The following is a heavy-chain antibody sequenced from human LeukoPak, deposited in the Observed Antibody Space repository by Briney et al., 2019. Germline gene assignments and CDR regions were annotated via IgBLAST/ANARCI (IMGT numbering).Heavy chain of an antibody. CDR3: ASGRTYCGGDCLPSDAFDI. V-gene: IGHV1-2*02. Sequence: ASVKVSCKASGYTFTGYYMHWVRQAPVQALEWMGWINPNSGGTNYAQKFQGRVTMTRDTSISTPYMELSRLRSDDTAVYYCASGRTYCGGDCLPSDAFDIWGQGTMVTVSS. CDR1: GYTFTGYY. CDR2: INPNSGGT. D-gene: IGHD2-21*01. J-gene: IGHJ3*02.